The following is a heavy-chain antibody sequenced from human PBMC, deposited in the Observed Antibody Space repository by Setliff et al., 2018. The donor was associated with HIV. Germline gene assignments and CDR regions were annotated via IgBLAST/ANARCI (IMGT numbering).Heavy chain of an antibody. J-gene: IGHJ4*02. CDR3: AKNLYSSIWSPLDY. Sequence: GGSLRLSCAASGFTFSSYAMSWVRQAPGKGLEWVSAISGSGGSTYYADSVKGRFTISRDNSKNTLYLQMNSLRAEDTAVYYCAKNLYSSIWSPLDYWGQGTLVTVSS. V-gene: IGHV3-23*01. CDR2: ISGSGGST. CDR1: GFTFSSYA. D-gene: IGHD6-13*01.